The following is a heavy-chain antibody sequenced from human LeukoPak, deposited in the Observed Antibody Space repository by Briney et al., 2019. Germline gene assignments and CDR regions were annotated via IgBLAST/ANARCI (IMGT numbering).Heavy chain of an antibody. D-gene: IGHD2-8*01. J-gene: IGHJ4*02. Sequence: PGGSLRLSCAASGFTFSNYGMHWVRQAPGKGLEWVAIIWSDGNNKYYADSVKGRFTISRDNSKNTLYLQMNSLRAEDTAVYYCAKIRRTYFDYWGQGTLVTVSS. CDR2: IWSDGNNK. CDR3: AKIRRTYFDY. CDR1: GFTFSNYG. V-gene: IGHV3-30*02.